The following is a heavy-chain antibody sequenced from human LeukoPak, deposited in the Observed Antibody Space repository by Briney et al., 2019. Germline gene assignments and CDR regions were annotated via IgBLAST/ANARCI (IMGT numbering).Heavy chain of an antibody. CDR1: GGTFSSYA. D-gene: IGHD3-9*01. V-gene: IGHV1-69*13. CDR2: IIPIFGTA. J-gene: IGHJ4*02. CDR3: ARFPHYDILTGYYDY. Sequence: ASVKVSCKASGGTFSSYAISWVRQAPGQGLEWMGGIIPIFGTANYAQKFQGRVTITADESTSTAYMELSSLRSDDTAVYYCARFPHYDILTGYYDYWGQGTLVTVSS.